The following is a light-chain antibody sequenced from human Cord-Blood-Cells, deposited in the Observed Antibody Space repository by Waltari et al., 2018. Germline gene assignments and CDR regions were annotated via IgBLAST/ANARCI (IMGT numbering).Light chain of an antibody. CDR3: NSRDSSGNHWV. V-gene: IGLV3-19*01. Sequence: SSELTQDPAVSVALGQTVRITCQGDSLRSYYASWYQQKPGQAPVLVIYGKNNRPSGIPGRFSGSSSGSTASLTITGAQAEVEADYYCNSRDSSGNHWVFGGGTKLTVL. CDR1: SLRSYY. CDR2: GKN. J-gene: IGLJ3*02.